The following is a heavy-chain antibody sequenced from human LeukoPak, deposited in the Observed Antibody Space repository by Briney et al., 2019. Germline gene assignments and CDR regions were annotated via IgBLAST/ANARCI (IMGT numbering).Heavy chain of an antibody. CDR2: FDPEDGET. J-gene: IGHJ4*02. D-gene: IGHD6-13*01. Sequence: ASVKVSCKVSGYTLTELSMHWVRQAPGKGLEWMGGFDPEDGETIYAQKFQGRVTMTEDTSTDTAYMELSSLRSEDTAVYYCASSSSWYSDFDYWGQGTLVTVSS. CDR3: ASSSSWYSDFDY. V-gene: IGHV1-24*01. CDR1: GYTLTELS.